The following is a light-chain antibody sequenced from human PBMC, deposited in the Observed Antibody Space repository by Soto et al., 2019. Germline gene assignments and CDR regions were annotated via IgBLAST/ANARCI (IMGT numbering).Light chain of an antibody. V-gene: IGLV1-40*01. Sequence: QSLLTQPPSVSGAPGQRVTISCTGSRSNIGAGYDVHWYQQLPGTAPKLLIYGNSNRPSGVPDRFSGSKSGTSASLAITGLQAEDEADYYCQSYDSSLSAVFGGGTKVTVL. CDR2: GNS. CDR1: RSNIGAGYD. J-gene: IGLJ2*01. CDR3: QSYDSSLSAV.